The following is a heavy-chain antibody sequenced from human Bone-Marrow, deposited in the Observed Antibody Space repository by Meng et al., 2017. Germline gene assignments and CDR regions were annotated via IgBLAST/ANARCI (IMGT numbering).Heavy chain of an antibody. J-gene: IGHJ4*02. CDR3: ARGLRAARPLLFGY. Sequence: HVQLQQWGAGLLKPSETLSLPCAVYGGSFSGYYWSWIRQPPGKGLEWIGEINHSGSTNYNPSLKSRVTISVDTSKNQFSLRLSSVTAADTAVYYCARGLRAARPLLFGYWGQGTLVTVSS. V-gene: IGHV4-34*01. D-gene: IGHD6-6*01. CDR2: INHSGST. CDR1: GGSFSGYY.